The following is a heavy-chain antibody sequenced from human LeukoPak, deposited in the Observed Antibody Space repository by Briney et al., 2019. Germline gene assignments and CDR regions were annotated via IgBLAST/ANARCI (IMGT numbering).Heavy chain of an antibody. J-gene: IGHJ6*04. CDR3: VRDLTMVRGVLGV. CDR2: IYSGGST. D-gene: IGHD3-10*01. V-gene: IGHV3-53*01. Sequence: PGGSLRLSCAASGFTLSSHYMSCVRQAPGKGLEWVSVIYSGGSTYYADSVKGQFTISRDNSKNTLYLQMNSLRAEDTAVYYCVRDLTMVRGVLGVWGKGTTVTVSS. CDR1: GFTLSSHY.